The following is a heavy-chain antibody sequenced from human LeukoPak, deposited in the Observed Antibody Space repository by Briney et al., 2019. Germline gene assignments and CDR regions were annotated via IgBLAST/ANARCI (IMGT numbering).Heavy chain of an antibody. D-gene: IGHD3-10*01. CDR1: GYTLSGLS. Sequence: ASVKVSCKVSGYTLSGLSIHWVRQAPGKGLEWMGGFDPEDGKTTYAQKLQGRVTMTEDTSTDTAYMELSSLRSEDTAVYYCATEARITVSRGAGPAAFDIWGQGTMVTVSS. CDR2: FDPEDGKT. J-gene: IGHJ3*02. V-gene: IGHV1-24*01. CDR3: ATEARITVSRGAGPAAFDI.